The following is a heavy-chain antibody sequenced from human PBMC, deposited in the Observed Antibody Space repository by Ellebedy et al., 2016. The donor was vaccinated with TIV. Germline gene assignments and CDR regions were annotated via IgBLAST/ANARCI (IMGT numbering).Heavy chain of an antibody. Sequence: AASVKVSCKASGYTFTGSYMHWVRQAPGQGLEWMGWINPNSGGTNYAQKLPGRVTMTTDTSTSTAYMELRSLRSDDTAVYYCARDNGSGRLDPWGQGTLVTVSS. D-gene: IGHD3-10*01. CDR2: INPNSGGT. J-gene: IGHJ5*02. V-gene: IGHV1-2*02. CDR1: GYTFTGSY. CDR3: ARDNGSGRLDP.